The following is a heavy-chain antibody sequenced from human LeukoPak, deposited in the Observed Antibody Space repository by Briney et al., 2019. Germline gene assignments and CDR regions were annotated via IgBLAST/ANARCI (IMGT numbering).Heavy chain of an antibody. D-gene: IGHD3-10*01. Sequence: PGGSLRLSCAASGFTFSSYAMSWVRQAPGKGLEWVSAISDSNGSTYYADSVKGRFTISRDNSKNTLYLQMNSLRAEDTAVYYCAKSGGYYGSGSYNDYWGQGTLVTVSS. CDR2: ISDSNGST. J-gene: IGHJ4*02. CDR1: GFTFSSYA. V-gene: IGHV3-23*01. CDR3: AKSGGYYGSGSYNDY.